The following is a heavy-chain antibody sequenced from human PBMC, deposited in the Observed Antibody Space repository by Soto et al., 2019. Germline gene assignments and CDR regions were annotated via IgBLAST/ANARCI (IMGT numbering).Heavy chain of an antibody. D-gene: IGHD3-9*01. J-gene: IGHJ4*02. CDR2: IYWDDDK. CDR1: GFSLSTSEVG. Sequence: SGPTLVNPTQTLTLTCTFSGFSLSTSEVGVGWIRQPPGKALEWLALIYWDDDKRYSPSLESRLTITKDTSKNQVVLTMTNMDPVDTATYYCAHRRRQGLTGPWNLGYFDYWGQGTLVTVSS. V-gene: IGHV2-5*02. CDR3: AHRRRQGLTGPWNLGYFDY.